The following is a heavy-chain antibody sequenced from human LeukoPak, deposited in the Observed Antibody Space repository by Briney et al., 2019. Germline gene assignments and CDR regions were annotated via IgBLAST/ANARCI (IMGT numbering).Heavy chain of an antibody. V-gene: IGHV3-74*01. Sequence: GGSLSLSCAASDFTFSSYWMHWVRQAPGGGRLWVSRINSDGSTTNYADSVKGRFTISSDNSKNTLYLQMNSLRAEDTAVYYCAKGYSSSWYYFDYWGQGTLVTVSS. CDR2: INSDGSTT. J-gene: IGHJ4*02. CDR1: DFTFSSYW. D-gene: IGHD6-13*01. CDR3: AKGYSSSWYYFDY.